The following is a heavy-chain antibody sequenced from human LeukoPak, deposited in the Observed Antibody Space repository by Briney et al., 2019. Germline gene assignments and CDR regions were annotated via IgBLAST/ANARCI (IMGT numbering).Heavy chain of an antibody. D-gene: IGHD3-9*01. Sequence: SETLSLTCSVSGGSVTSGSHYWIWIRQPPGKGLEWIGSIHYHENTYSNPSLKSRVSMSIYTSKNQFSLNLSSVSAADTAVFYCATTFSDILTPSYVFDFWGRGSLVTVSS. J-gene: IGHJ4*01. CDR2: IHYHENT. CDR1: GGSVTSGSHY. CDR3: ATTFSDILTPSYVFDF. V-gene: IGHV4-39*01.